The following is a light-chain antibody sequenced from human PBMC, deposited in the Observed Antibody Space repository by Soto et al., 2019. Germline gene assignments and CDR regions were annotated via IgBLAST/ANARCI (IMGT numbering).Light chain of an antibody. J-gene: IGKJ3*01. CDR2: GAS. CDR1: ESISRN. V-gene: IGKV3-15*01. CDR3: QQYMNWPPLT. Sequence: EIVMTQSPATLSVSPGERVTLSCRASESISRNLAWYQQKPGQAPRLLIYGASSRDTGVPARFSGGGSGTEFTLTISSLQSEESAVYFCQQYMNWPPLTFRPGTEVDV.